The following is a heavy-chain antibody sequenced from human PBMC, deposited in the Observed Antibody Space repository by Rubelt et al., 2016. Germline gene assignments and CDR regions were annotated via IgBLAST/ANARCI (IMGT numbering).Heavy chain of an antibody. J-gene: IGHJ4*02. CDR3: ASRGRYYGSGSYPPRTGIVAY. V-gene: IGHV4-34*01. CDR2: INHSGST. CDR1: GGSFSGYY. D-gene: IGHD3-10*01. Sequence: QVQLQQWGAGLLKPSETLSLTCAVYGGSFSGYYWSWIRQPPGKGLEWIGEINHSGSTNYNASLKSRVTISVDTSKNQFSLKLSSVTAADTAVYYCASRGRYYGSGSYPPRTGIVAYWGQGTLVTVSS.